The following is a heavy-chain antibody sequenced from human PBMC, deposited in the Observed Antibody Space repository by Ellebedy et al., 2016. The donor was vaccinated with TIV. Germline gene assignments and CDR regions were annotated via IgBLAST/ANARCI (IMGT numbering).Heavy chain of an antibody. V-gene: IGHV3-7*01. CDR2: INPDGSAE. J-gene: IGHJ4*02. CDR3: GLRPLAPDYLDY. CDR1: GFIISGDW. D-gene: IGHD3-16*01. Sequence: GESLKISCAASGFIISGDWMSWVRQAPGKGLEWVAHINPDGSAEYYVDSVKGRFTISRDNAKRSLFLQMNSLRAEDTAVYYCGLRPLAPDYLDYWGQGVLVTVSS.